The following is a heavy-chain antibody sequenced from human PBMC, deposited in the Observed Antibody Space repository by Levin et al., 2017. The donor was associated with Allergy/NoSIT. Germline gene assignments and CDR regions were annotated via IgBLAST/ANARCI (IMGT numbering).Heavy chain of an antibody. V-gene: IGHV3-30*18. D-gene: IGHD4-17*01. Sequence: GGSLRLSCAASGFTFSSYGMHWVRQAPGKGLEWVAVISYDGSNKYYADSVKGRFTISRDNSKNTLYLQMNSLRAEDTAVYYCAKDAYGDYLAPGYGMDVWGQGTTVTVSS. CDR2: ISYDGSNK. CDR3: AKDAYGDYLAPGYGMDV. J-gene: IGHJ6*02. CDR1: GFTFSSYG.